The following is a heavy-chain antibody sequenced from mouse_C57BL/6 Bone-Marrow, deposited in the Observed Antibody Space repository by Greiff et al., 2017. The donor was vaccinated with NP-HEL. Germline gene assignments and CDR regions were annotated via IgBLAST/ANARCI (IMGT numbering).Heavy chain of an antibody. J-gene: IGHJ3*01. CDR2: INPSSGYT. CDR1: GYTFTSYT. CDR3: ARGTPFAY. V-gene: IGHV1-4*01. Sequence: VQLQQSGAELARPGASVKMSCKASGYTFTSYTMHWVKQRPGQGLEWIGDINPSSGYTKYNQKFKDKATLTADKSSSTAYMQLSSLTSEDSAVYYCARGTPFAYWGQGTLVTVSA.